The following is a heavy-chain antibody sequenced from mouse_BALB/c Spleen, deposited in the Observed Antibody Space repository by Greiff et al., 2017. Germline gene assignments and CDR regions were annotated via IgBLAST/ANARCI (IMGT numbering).Heavy chain of an antibody. CDR3: AKSGNYGWFAY. D-gene: IGHD2-1*01. J-gene: IGHJ3*01. CDR2: IDPANGNT. Sequence: VQLKESGAELVKPGASVKLSCTASGFNIKDTYMHWVKQRPEQGLEWIGRIDPANGNTKYDPKFQGKATITADTSSNTAYLQLSSLTSEDTAVYYCAKSGNYGWFAYWGQGTLVTVSA. CDR1: GFNIKDTY. V-gene: IGHV14-3*02.